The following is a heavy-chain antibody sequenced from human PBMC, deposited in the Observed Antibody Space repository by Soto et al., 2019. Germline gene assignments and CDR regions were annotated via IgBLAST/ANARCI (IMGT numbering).Heavy chain of an antibody. V-gene: IGHV4-31*03. CDR1: GGSISSGGYY. CDR3: ARVEYQGADI. CDR2: IYYSGST. J-gene: IGHJ3*02. Sequence: PSETLSLTCTVSGGSISSGGYYWSWIRQHPGKGLEWIGYIYYSGSTYYNPSLKGRVTISVDTSKNQFSLKLSSVTAADTAVYYCARVEYQGADIWGQGTMVTVSS.